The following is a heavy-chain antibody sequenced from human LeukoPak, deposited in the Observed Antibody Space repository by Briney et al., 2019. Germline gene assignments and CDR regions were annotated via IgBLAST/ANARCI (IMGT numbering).Heavy chain of an antibody. CDR3: ARRGRLRYFDCSYWYFDL. CDR2: INHSGST. V-gene: IGHV4-34*01. D-gene: IGHD3-9*01. Sequence: PSETLSLTCAVYGGSFSGYYWSWIRQPPGKGLEWIGEINHSGSTNYNPSLKSRVTISVDTSKNQFSLKLSSVTAADTAVYYCARRGRLRYFDCSYWYFDLWGRGTLVTVSS. J-gene: IGHJ2*01. CDR1: GGSFSGYY.